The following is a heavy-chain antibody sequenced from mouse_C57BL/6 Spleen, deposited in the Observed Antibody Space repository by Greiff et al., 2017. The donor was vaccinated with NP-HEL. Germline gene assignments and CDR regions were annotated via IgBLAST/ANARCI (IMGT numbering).Heavy chain of an antibody. Sequence: VQLQQSGAELVKPGASVKLSCKASGYTFTEYTIHWVKQRSGQGLEWIGWFHPGSGSIKYNEKFKDKATLTADKSSSTGYMELSRLTSEDSAVYFCARHEWEGLRHYYAMDYWGQGTSVTVSS. J-gene: IGHJ4*01. CDR2: FHPGSGSI. V-gene: IGHV1-62-2*01. D-gene: IGHD2-12*01. CDR1: GYTFTEYT. CDR3: ARHEWEGLRHYYAMDY.